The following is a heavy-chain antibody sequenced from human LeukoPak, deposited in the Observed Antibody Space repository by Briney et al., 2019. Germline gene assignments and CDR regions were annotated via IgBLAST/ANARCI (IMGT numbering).Heavy chain of an antibody. V-gene: IGHV4-61*02. CDR3: ARVRLGTYYFDY. CDR2: IYTSGST. J-gene: IGHJ4*02. D-gene: IGHD7-27*01. CDR1: GGSISSGGYY. Sequence: ASETLSLPCTVSGGSISSGGYYWSWIRQPAGKGLEWIGRIYTSGSTNYNPSLKSRVTISVDTSKNLFSLRLTSVTAADTAVYYCARVRLGTYYFDYWGQGTLVTVSS.